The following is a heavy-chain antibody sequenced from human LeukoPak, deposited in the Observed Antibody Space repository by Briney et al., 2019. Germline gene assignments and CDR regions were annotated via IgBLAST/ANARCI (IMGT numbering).Heavy chain of an antibody. D-gene: IGHD1-14*01. V-gene: IGHV1-18*01. CDR1: GYTFTSYG. CDR3: ARARFVTTVFDI. CDR2: ISAYNGNT. Sequence: ASVKVSCKXSGYTFTSYGISWVRQAPGQGLEWMGWISAYNGNTNYAQKLQGRVTMTTDTSTSTAYMELRSLRSDDTAVYYCARARFVTTVFDIWGPGTMVTVSS. J-gene: IGHJ3*02.